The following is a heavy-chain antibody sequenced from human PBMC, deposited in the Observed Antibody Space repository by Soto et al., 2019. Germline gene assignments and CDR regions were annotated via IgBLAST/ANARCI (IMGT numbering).Heavy chain of an antibody. V-gene: IGHV1-18*01. D-gene: IGHD2-2*01. J-gene: IGHJ6*03. CDR1: GYTFTSYG. CDR3: ARNRGLLGYCSSTSCHSGAYYYYYYYMDV. Sequence: ASVKVSCKASGYTFTSYGISWVRQAPGQGLEWMGWISAYNGNTNYAQKLQGRVTMTTDTSTSTAYMELRSLRSDDTAVYYCARNRGLLGYCSSTSCHSGAYYYYYYYMDVWGKGTTVTVSS. CDR2: ISAYNGNT.